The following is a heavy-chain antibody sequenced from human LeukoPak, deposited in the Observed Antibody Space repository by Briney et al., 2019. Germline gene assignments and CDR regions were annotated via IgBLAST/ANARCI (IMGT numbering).Heavy chain of an antibody. CDR1: GFIFSNYG. V-gene: IGHV3-33*01. CDR2: IWYDGRTK. D-gene: IGHD6-19*01. J-gene: IGHJ4*02. Sequence: PGGSLRLSCEVSGFIFSNYGMHWVRQAPGKGLEWVALIWYDGRTKFHAGSVKGRFTISRDNSANTLYLQMSSLRVEDTAVYYCAREWGRIAVAGGPGYWGQGALVTVSS. CDR3: AREWGRIAVAGGPGY.